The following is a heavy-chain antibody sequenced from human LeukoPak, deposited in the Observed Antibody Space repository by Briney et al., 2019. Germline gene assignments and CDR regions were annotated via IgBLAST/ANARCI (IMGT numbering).Heavy chain of an antibody. D-gene: IGHD3-10*01. J-gene: IGHJ4*02. Sequence: KPSGTLSLTCAVSGGSISSSNWWSWVRQPPGKGLEWIGEIYHSGSTYYNPSLKSRLTISVDTSKNQFSLKLSSVTAADTAVYYCARGTPLRGVTDYWGQGTLVTVSS. CDR1: GGSISSSNW. V-gene: IGHV4-4*02. CDR2: IYHSGST. CDR3: ARGTPLRGVTDY.